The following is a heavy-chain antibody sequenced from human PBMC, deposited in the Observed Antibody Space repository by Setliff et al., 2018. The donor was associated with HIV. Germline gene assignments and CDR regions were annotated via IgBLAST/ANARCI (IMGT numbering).Heavy chain of an antibody. CDR1: GYTFDTFG. CDR3: ARGLYEFVH. CDR2: ISAYNGNT. D-gene: IGHD5-12*01. V-gene: IGHV1-18*01. Sequence: ASVKVSCKASGYTFDTFGINWVRQAPGQGLEWMGWISAYNGNTNYAQKFQDRVTMTTDTSTGTAHLELRSLRSDDTAVYYCARGLYEFVHWGQGTLVTVSS. J-gene: IGHJ5*02.